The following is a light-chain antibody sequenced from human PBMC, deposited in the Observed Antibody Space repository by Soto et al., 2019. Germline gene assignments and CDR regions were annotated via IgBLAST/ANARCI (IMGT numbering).Light chain of an antibody. CDR1: QSISSSY. J-gene: IGKJ1*01. V-gene: IGKV3-20*01. CDR2: GAS. Sequence: IVLTQSPGTLSLSPGESATLSCRASQSISSSYLAWYQQKPGQAPRLLIYGASNRATAIPDRFSGSGSGTDCTLTISRLEPEDFAVYYCQQSDDSPGTFGQGTKVEIK. CDR3: QQSDDSPGT.